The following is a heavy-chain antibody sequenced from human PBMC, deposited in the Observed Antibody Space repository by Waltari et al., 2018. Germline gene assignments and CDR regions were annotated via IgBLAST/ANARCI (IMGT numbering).Heavy chain of an antibody. Sequence: QVQLVRSGAEVKKPGASVTVSCKGSGYTLTALSLHLVRQAPGNGLAWMGGFDPEDGETIYAQKFQGRVTMTEDTSTDTAYMELSSLRSEDTAVYYCATIQSKTLRFLEWYQYYFDYWGQGTLVTVSS. V-gene: IGHV1-24*01. CDR3: ATIQSKTLRFLEWYQYYFDY. D-gene: IGHD3-3*01. J-gene: IGHJ4*02. CDR1: GYTLTALS. CDR2: FDPEDGET.